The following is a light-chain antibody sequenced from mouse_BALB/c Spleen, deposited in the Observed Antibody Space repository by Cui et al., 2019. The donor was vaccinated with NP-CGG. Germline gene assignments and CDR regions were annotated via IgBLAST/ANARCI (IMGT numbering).Light chain of an antibody. CDR2: GSN. CDR1: TGAVTTSNY. CDR3: ALWYSNHWV. Sequence: AVATQASVFTTSPGETVTLTCRSSTGAVTTSNYANWVQEKPDHLFTGLIGGSNNRAPGVPARFSGSLIGDKAALTITGAQTEDEAIYFCALWYSNHWVFGGGTKLTVL. V-gene: IGLV1*01. J-gene: IGLJ1*01.